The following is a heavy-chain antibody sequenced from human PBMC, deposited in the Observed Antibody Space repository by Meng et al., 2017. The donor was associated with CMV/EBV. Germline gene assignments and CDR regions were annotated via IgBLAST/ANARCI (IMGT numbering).Heavy chain of an antibody. CDR3: ARGEVVVVPPGGYYGMDV. J-gene: IGHJ6*02. CDR2: ISSSSSTI. CDR1: GFTFSSYS. V-gene: IGHV3-48*04. Sequence: LSLTCAASGFTFSSYSMNWVRQAPGKGLEWVSYISSSSSTIYYADSVKGRFTISRDNAKNSLYLQMNSLRAEDTAVYYCARGEVVVVPPGGYYGMDVWGQGTTVTVSS. D-gene: IGHD2-2*01.